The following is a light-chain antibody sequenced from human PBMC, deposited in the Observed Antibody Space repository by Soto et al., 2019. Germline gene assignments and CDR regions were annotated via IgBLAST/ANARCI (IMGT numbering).Light chain of an antibody. CDR1: QSISDT. J-gene: IGKJ1*01. CDR3: QQYDNWPWT. V-gene: IGKV3-15*01. CDR2: GAS. Sequence: EIVMTQSPATLSVSPGGRATHTCRASQSISDTLAWYQQKPGQAPRLLIYGASTRATGFPARFSGSGSGADFTLTISSLQSEDFAVYYCQQYDNWPWTFGQGTKVDI.